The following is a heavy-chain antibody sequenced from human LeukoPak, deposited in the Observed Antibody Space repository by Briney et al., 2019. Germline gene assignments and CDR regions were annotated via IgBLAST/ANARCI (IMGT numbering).Heavy chain of an antibody. J-gene: IGHJ4*02. Sequence: SETLSLTCAVYGGSFSGYYWSWIRQPPGKGLEWIGEINHSGSTNYNPSLKSRVTISVDTSKNQFSLKLSSVTAADTAVYYCARSHRGAAGTGYYWGQGNLVTVSS. CDR2: INHSGST. CDR1: GGSFSGYY. V-gene: IGHV4-34*01. D-gene: IGHD6-13*01. CDR3: ARSHRGAAGTGYY.